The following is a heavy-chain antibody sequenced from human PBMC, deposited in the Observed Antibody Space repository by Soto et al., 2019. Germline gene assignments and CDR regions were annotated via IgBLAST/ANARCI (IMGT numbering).Heavy chain of an antibody. Sequence: EVQLVESGGGLVQPGGSLRLSCAASGFTFSSYSMNWVRQAPGKGREWVSYISSSSSTIYYADSVKGRFTISRDNAKNSLYLQMNRLRAEDTAVYYCARHPESIAEIGWFDPWGQGTLVTVSS. V-gene: IGHV3-48*01. D-gene: IGHD6-6*01. CDR2: ISSSSSTI. CDR3: ARHPESIAEIGWFDP. J-gene: IGHJ5*02. CDR1: GFTFSSYS.